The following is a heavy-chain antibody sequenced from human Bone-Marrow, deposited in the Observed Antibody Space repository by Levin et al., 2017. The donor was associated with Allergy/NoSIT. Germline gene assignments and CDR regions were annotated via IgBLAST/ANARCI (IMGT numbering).Heavy chain of an antibody. D-gene: IGHD4-11*01. CDR3: VKDIQTPEAPGMVLQF. Sequence: SFSSSFFPFSPSALPWVRQPPGKGLEWVSGISWNSAKIGYGDSVKGRFTISRDNAKNSLYLQMNSLRAEDTAFYYCVKDIQTPEAPGMVLQFWGQGTLVMVSS. CDR2: ISWNSAKI. V-gene: IGHV3-9*01. J-gene: IGHJ1*01. CDR1: FFPFSPSA.